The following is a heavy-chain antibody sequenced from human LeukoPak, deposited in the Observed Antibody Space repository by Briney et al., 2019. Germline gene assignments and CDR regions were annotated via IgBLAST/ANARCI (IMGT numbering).Heavy chain of an antibody. CDR3: ARGSYYDSSGYYPH. CDR2: INPNSGGT. D-gene: IGHD3-22*01. Sequence: ASVKLSCKASGYTFTSYYMHWVRQAPGQGLEWMGWINPNSGGTNYAQKFQGRVTMTRDTSISTAYMELSRLRSDDTAVYYCARGSYYDSSGYYPHWGQGTLVTVSS. V-gene: IGHV1-2*02. CDR1: GYTFTSYY. J-gene: IGHJ4*02.